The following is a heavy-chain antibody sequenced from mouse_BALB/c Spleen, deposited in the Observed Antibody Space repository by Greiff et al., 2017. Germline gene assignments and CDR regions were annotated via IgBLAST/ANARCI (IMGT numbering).Heavy chain of an antibody. J-gene: IGHJ4*01. Sequence: EVKLMESGGGLVKPGGSLKLSCAASGFTFSSYAMSWVRQTPEKRLEWVASISSGGSTYYPDSVKGRFTISRDNARNILYLQMSSLRSEDTAMYYCARGGLRRGIYAMDYWGQGTSVTVSS. CDR3: ARGGLRRGIYAMDY. V-gene: IGHV5-6-5*01. D-gene: IGHD2-4*01. CDR2: ISSGGST. CDR1: GFTFSSYA.